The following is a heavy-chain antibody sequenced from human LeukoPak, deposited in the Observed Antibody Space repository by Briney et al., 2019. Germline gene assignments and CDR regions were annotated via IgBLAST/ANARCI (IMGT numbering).Heavy chain of an antibody. CDR3: ARTGRRGYFDF. D-gene: IGHD1-14*01. J-gene: IGHJ2*01. Sequence: SETLSLTCNVSGASISDYYWSWVRQSPEKGLEWIASLLYSGSTHYNPSLRSRVAISGDTSNNQFSLVLTSVTTTDTAVYYCARTGRRGYFDFWGRGTLVTVSS. V-gene: IGHV4-59*01. CDR1: GASISDYY. CDR2: LLYSGST.